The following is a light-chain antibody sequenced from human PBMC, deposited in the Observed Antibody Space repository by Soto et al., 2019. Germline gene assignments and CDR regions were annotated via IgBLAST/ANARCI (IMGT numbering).Light chain of an antibody. CDR3: QQYDNLSLFT. J-gene: IGKJ3*01. Sequence: DIPMTQSPPSLSASVGDRVTITCQASQDISNYLNWYQQKPGKAPKLLIYDASNLETGVPSRFRGSGSGTDFTFTISSLQAEDIATYYCQQYDNLSLFTFGPGTKVDIK. CDR1: QDISNY. CDR2: DAS. V-gene: IGKV1-33*01.